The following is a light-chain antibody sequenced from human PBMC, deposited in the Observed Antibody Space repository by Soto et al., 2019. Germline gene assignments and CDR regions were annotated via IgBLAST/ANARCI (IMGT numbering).Light chain of an antibody. Sequence: EVVLTQSLGTLSLSPGERATLSCRASQSVDSSTVAWYQQKPGQAPRLLISGASKRATGTPDRFSGSGSGTDFSLTISSLEPEDFAVYYCQHFDDSLTFGGGTKVEIK. J-gene: IGKJ4*01. CDR3: QHFDDSLT. CDR2: GAS. V-gene: IGKV3-20*01. CDR1: QSVDSST.